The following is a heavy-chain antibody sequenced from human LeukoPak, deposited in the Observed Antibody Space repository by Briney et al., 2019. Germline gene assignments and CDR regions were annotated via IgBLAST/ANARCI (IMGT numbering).Heavy chain of an antibody. J-gene: IGHJ4*02. Sequence: SETLSLTCSVSGGSIDMNYWTWIRQPVGKGLEWIGRVSSSGTTDYNPSLRSRVNIFVDKSKSQFSLRLSSVTAADTAVYYCARLSFFDFDRWVQGAQVIVSS. V-gene: IGHV4-4*07. D-gene: IGHD3-3*02. CDR1: GGSIDMNY. CDR3: ARLSFFDFDR. CDR2: VSSSGTT.